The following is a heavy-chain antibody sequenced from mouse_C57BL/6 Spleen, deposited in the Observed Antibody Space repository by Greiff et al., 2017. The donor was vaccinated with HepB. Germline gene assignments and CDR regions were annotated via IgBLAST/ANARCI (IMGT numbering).Heavy chain of an antibody. CDR2: IYPGGGYT. D-gene: IGHD1-1*01. V-gene: IGHV1-63*01. Sequence: VQLQQSGAELVRPGTSVKMSCKASGYTFTNYWIGWAKQRPGHGLEWIGDIYPGGGYTNYNEKFKGKATLTADKYSSTAYMQFSSLTSEDSAIYYCALYYYGRKDFFDYWGQGTTLTVSS. CDR3: ALYYYGRKDFFDY. CDR1: GYTFTNYW. J-gene: IGHJ2*01.